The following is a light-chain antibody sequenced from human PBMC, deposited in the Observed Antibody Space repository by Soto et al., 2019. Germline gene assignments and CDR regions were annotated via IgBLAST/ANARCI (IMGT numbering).Light chain of an antibody. CDR3: QQYNYWPRT. CDR1: QSVGTY. J-gene: IGKJ1*01. V-gene: IGKV3-15*01. Sequence: EIVMTQSPATLSVSPGERATLSCRASQSVGTYLAWYQQKPGQAPRILIYGASTRAAGISTRFSGGGSGAEFTLTISRLQSEVVAFYHCQQYNYWPRTFGQGTKVGIK. CDR2: GAS.